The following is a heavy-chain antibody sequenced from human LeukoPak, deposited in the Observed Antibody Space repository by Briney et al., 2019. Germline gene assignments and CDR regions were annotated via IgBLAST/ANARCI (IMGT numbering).Heavy chain of an antibody. J-gene: IGHJ4*02. CDR1: GFTFSSCG. D-gene: IGHD3-10*01. V-gene: IGHV3-33*01. Sequence: GGSLRLSCAASGFTFSSCGMHWVRQAPGKGLEWVAVIWYDGSNKYYADSVKGRFTISRDNSKNTLYLQMNSLRAEDTAVYYCASHKWFGELYFDYWGQGTLVTVSS. CDR2: IWYDGSNK. CDR3: ASHKWFGELYFDY.